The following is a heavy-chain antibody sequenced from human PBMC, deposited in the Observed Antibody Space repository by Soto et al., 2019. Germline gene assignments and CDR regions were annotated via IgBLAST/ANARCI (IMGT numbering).Heavy chain of an antibody. V-gene: IGHV1-69*06. CDR1: GGTFSSYA. Sequence: GASVKVSCKASGGTFSSYAISWVRQAPGQGLEWMGGIIPIFGTANYAQKFQGRVTITADNSKNTLYLQMNSLRAEDTAVYYCAKDLRELVTARVNWFDPWGQGTLVTVSS. D-gene: IGHD6-13*01. CDR2: IIPIFGTA. CDR3: AKDLRELVTARVNWFDP. J-gene: IGHJ5*02.